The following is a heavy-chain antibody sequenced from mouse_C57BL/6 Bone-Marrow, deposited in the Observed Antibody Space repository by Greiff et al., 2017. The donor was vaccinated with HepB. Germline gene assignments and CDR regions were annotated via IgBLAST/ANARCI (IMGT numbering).Heavy chain of an antibody. CDR2: IDPNSGGT. Sequence: QVQLQQPGAELVMPGASVKLSCKASGYTFTSYWMHWVKQRPGRGLEWIGRIDPNSGGTKYNEKFKSKATLTVDKPSSTAYMQLSSLTSEDSAVYFCAREYYGSSPYYYAMDYWGQGTSVTVSS. CDR3: AREYYGSSPYYYAMDY. D-gene: IGHD1-1*01. J-gene: IGHJ4*01. V-gene: IGHV1-62-3*01. CDR1: GYTFTSYW.